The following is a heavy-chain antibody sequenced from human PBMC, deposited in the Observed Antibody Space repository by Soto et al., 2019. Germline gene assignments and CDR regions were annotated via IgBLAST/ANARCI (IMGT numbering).Heavy chain of an antibody. D-gene: IGHD5-12*01. CDR1: GFTFSSYW. J-gene: IGHJ5*02. CDR2: IKQDGSEK. Sequence: GGSLRLSCAASGFTFSSYWMSWVRQAPGKGLEWVANIKQDGSEKYYVDSVKGRFTISRDNAKNSLYLQMNSLRAEDTAVYYCARDRFSGPHGYDTTINWFDPWGQGTLVTVSS. CDR3: ARDRFSGPHGYDTTINWFDP. V-gene: IGHV3-7*05.